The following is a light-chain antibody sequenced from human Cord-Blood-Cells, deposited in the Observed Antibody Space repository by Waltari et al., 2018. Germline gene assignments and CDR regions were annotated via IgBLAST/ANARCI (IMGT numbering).Light chain of an antibody. Sequence: DIQMTQSPSSLSASVGDRVTITCRESKSISSYLNWYQQKPGKAPKLLIYAASSLRSGVPARFSGSGSGTDFTLTISSLQPEDFATYYCQQSYSTTWTFGQGTKVEIK. CDR2: AAS. V-gene: IGKV1-39*01. CDR1: KSISSY. CDR3: QQSYSTTWT. J-gene: IGKJ1*01.